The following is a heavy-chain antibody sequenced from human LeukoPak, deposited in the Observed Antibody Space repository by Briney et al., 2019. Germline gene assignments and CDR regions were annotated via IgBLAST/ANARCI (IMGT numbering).Heavy chain of an antibody. CDR2: ISSSSSYI. Sequence: GSLRLSCAASGFTFSSYSMNWVRQAPGKGLEWVSSISSSSSYIYYADSVKGRFTISRDNAKNSLYLQMNSLRAEDTAVYYCAREGGEYDILTGYYKYYYYYGMDVWGQGTTVTVSS. CDR1: GFTFSSYS. V-gene: IGHV3-21*01. CDR3: AREGGEYDILTGYYKYYYYYGMDV. J-gene: IGHJ6*02. D-gene: IGHD3-9*01.